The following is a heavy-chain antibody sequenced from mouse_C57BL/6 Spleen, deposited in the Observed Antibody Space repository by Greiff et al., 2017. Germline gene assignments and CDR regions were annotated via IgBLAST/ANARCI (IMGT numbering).Heavy chain of an antibody. V-gene: IGHV1-26*01. CDR3: ARAGTDAMDY. CDR2: INPNNGGT. Sequence: EVQLQQSGPELVKPGASVKISCKASGYTFTDYYMNWVKQSHGKSLEWIGDINPNNGGTSYNQKFKGKATLTVAKSSSTAYMELRSLTSEDSAVYYCARAGTDAMDYWGQGTSVTVSS. CDR1: GYTFTDYY. D-gene: IGHD4-1*01. J-gene: IGHJ4*01.